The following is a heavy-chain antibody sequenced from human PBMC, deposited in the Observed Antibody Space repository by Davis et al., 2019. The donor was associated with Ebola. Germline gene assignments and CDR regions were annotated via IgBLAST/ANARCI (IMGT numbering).Heavy chain of an antibody. CDR3: AKRDQGSSYFDY. D-gene: IGHD2-2*01. V-gene: IGHV3-23*01. CDR2: ISGSGDST. Sequence: GESLKISCAASGFTFSSYAMSWVRQAPGKGLEWVSTISGSGDSTSYADSVKGRFTISRDNSKNRLYLQMNSLRAEDTAVYYCAKRDQGSSYFDYWGQGTLVTVSS. CDR1: GFTFSSYA. J-gene: IGHJ4*02.